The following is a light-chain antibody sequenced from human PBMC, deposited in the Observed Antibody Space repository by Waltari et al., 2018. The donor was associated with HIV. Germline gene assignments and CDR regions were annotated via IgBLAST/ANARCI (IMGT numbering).Light chain of an antibody. V-gene: IGLV1-47*01. CDR2: RNN. CDR3: SSYSTGATLVL. CDR1: SSNIGRNY. J-gene: IGLJ2*01. Sequence: QSVLTQPPSASGTPGQRVAISCSGSSSNIGRNYVYWYQQVPGAAPKLLLYRNNQRHAGCPDRFSGSKSGASASLAISGLRSDDEADYYCSSYSTGATLVLLGGGTKLTVL.